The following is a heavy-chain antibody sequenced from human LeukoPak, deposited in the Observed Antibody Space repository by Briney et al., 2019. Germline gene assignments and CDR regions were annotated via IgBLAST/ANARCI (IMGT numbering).Heavy chain of an antibody. J-gene: IGHJ4*02. CDR2: ISGSGGST. V-gene: IGHV3-23*01. Sequence: PGGSLRLSCAASGFTFSSYAMSWVRQAPGKGLEWVSAISGSGGSTYYADSVKGRFTISRDNSKNTLYLQMNSLRAEDTAVYYCAKDVRPWLRFPRRLLRWGQGTLVTVSS. D-gene: IGHD5-12*01. CDR3: AKDVRPWLRFPRRLLR. CDR1: GFTFSSYA.